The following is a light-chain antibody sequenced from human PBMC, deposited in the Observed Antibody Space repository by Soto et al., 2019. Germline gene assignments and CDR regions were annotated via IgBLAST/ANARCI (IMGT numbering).Light chain of an antibody. CDR2: KSN. CDR1: SSNIGNRF. J-gene: IGLJ1*01. V-gene: IGLV1-47*01. CDR3: AAWDDSLSGYV. Sequence: QPVLTQPPSVSGTPGQRVTIACAGSSSNIGNRFVLWYQQLPGTAPKLLMYKSNQRPSGVPDRFSGSESGTSAALAISGLRSEDEADYYCAAWDDSLSGYVVGTGTKLTVL.